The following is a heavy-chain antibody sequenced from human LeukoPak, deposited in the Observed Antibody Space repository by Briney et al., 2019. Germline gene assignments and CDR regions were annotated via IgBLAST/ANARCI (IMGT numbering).Heavy chain of an antibody. J-gene: IGHJ6*04. CDR1: GGSISSSSYH. CDR2: IHNSGST. V-gene: IGHV4-39*01. Sequence: SETLSLTCTVSGGSISSSSYHWGWIRQPPGKGLEWIGSIHNSGSTYYNPSLKSRVTISVDTSKNQFSLKLSSVTAADTAVHYYARLTPFAVDLWGKGTTVTVSS. D-gene: IGHD2-15*01. CDR3: ARLTPFAVDL.